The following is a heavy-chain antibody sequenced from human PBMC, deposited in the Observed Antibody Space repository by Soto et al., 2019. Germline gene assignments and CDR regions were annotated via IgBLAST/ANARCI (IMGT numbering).Heavy chain of an antibody. J-gene: IGHJ6*02. Sequence: QVQLQESGPGLVKPSQTLSLTCTVSGGSISSGGYYWSWIRQHPGKGLEWIGYIYYSGSTYYNPSLKCRVTISVDTSKNQFSLKLSSVTAADTAVYYCARVCCGDCHYGMDVWGQGTTVTVSS. CDR1: GGSISSGGYY. D-gene: IGHD2-21*02. CDR2: IYYSGST. V-gene: IGHV4-31*03. CDR3: ARVCCGDCHYGMDV.